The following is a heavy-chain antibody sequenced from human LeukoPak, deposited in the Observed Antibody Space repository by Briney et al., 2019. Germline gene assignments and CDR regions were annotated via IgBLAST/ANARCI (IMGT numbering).Heavy chain of an antibody. CDR3: AKDRGRAHDY. CDR2: ISYDGSNK. J-gene: IGHJ4*02. V-gene: IGHV3-30*18. D-gene: IGHD5-12*01. CDR1: GFTFSSYG. Sequence: GGSLRLSCAASGFTFSSYGMHWVRQAPGKGLEWVAVISYDGSNKYYADSVKGRFTISRDNSKNTLYLQMNSLRAEDTAAYYCAKDRGRAHDYWGQGTLVTVSS.